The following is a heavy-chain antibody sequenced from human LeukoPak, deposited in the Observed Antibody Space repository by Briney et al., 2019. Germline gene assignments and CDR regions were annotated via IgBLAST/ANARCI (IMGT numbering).Heavy chain of an antibody. V-gene: IGHV1-46*01. CDR1: GYTFTSYY. D-gene: IGHD1-26*01. Sequence: ASVKVSCKASGYTFTSYYVHWVRQAPGQGLEWMGLINPTGGSTGYAQKFRGRVTMTRDMSTSTDYMELSSLRSEDTAIYYCARDNSVGDNAWWFDPWGQGTLVTVSS. J-gene: IGHJ5*02. CDR2: INPTGGST. CDR3: ARDNSVGDNAWWFDP.